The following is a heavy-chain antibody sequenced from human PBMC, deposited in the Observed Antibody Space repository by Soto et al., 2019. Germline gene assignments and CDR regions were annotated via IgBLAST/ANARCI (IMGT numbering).Heavy chain of an antibody. D-gene: IGHD1-26*01. V-gene: IGHV4-39*01. Sequence: TSETLSLTCTVSGGSISSSSYYWGWVRQPPGKGLEWIGSIYYSGSTYYNPSLKSRGTISVDTSKNQFSLKLSSVTAADTAVYYCARHSSTGAGYFDYWGQGTLVTVSS. CDR1: GGSISSSSYY. J-gene: IGHJ4*02. CDR3: ARHSSTGAGYFDY. CDR2: IYYSGST.